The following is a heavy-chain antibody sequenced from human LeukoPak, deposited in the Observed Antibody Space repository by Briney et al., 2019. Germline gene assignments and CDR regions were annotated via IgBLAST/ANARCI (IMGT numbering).Heavy chain of an antibody. J-gene: IGHJ6*03. Sequence: NPSETLSLTCSVSGVPISSCSYYWYWIRPPPGKGLEWIGSIYYTGSTYYNPSLKSRGTISVDTSKNQFSLKLTSVTAADTAVYYCARSSSALGYYYYYYMDVWGKGTTVTVS. D-gene: IGHD6-6*01. V-gene: IGHV4-39*07. CDR2: IYYTGST. CDR1: GVPISSCSYY. CDR3: ARSSSALGYYYYYYMDV.